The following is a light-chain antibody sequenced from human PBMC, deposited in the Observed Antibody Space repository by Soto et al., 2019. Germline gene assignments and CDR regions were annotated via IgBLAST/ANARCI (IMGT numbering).Light chain of an antibody. Sequence: DIVMTQSPLSLPVTPGEPASISCRSSQSLLHSNGYNYLDWYLQKPGQSPQLLIYLGSNRASGVPDRFSGSGSGTDFTLKISRVEAEDVGVYCCMQALQSPLTFCPGTKVDIK. CDR2: LGS. J-gene: IGKJ3*01. CDR1: QSLLHSNGYNY. CDR3: MQALQSPLT. V-gene: IGKV2-28*01.